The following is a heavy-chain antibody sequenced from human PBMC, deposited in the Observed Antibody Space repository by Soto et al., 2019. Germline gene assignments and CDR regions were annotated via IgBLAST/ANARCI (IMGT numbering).Heavy chain of an antibody. CDR2: IIPIFGTA. D-gene: IGHD3-10*01. CDR3: ARGNYYGSGSALGRRGYFDY. J-gene: IGHJ4*02. CDR1: GGTFSSYA. V-gene: IGHV1-69*01. Sequence: QVQLVQSGAEVQKPGSSVKVSCKASGGTFSSYAISWVRQAPGQGLEWMGGIIPIFGTANYAQKFQGRVTITADESTSTAYMELSSLRSEDTAVYYCARGNYYGSGSALGRRGYFDYWGQGTLVTVSS.